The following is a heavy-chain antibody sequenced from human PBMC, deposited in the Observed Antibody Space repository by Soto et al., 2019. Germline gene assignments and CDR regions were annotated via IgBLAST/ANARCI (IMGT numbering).Heavy chain of an antibody. V-gene: IGHV3-30*18. D-gene: IGHD5-12*01. J-gene: IGHJ6*02. CDR2: ISYDGSNK. CDR3: AKGIRGYSGYSLAGRFWSSLPPDEHYYYGLDV. Sequence: QVQLVESGGGVVQPGRSLRLSCAASGFTFSSYGMHWVRQAPGKGLEWVAVISYDGSNKYYADSVKGRFTISRDNSKNTMYLQINSLRAEDTAVYYCAKGIRGYSGYSLAGRFWSSLPPDEHYYYGLDVWGRGTTVTVSS. CDR1: GFTFSSYG.